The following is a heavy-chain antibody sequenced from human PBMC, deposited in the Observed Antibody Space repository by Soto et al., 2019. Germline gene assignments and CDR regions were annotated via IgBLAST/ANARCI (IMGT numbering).Heavy chain of an antibody. CDR2: IYFTGST. J-gene: IGHJ5*02. CDR3: AGGPPSVQWFDP. CDR1: GGAVSSGTYY. D-gene: IGHD6-6*01. Sequence: SETLSLTCTVSGGAVSSGTYYWSWIRQPPGKGLEWIGHIYFTGSTNYNPSLKSRVTMSLDTSRNQFSLKLSSVTAADTAVYYCAGGPPSVQWFDPWGLGTLVTVSS. V-gene: IGHV4-61*01.